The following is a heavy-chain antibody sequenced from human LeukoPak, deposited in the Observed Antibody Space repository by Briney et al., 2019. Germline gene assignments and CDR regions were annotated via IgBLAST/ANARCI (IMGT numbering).Heavy chain of an antibody. J-gene: IGHJ4*02. Sequence: PSETLSLTCAVSGYSISSGYYWGWIRQPPGKGLEWIGSIYHSGSTYYNPSLKSRVTMSVDTSKNQFSLKLSSVTAVDTAVYYCARHGIECSSTNCYWATVRYWGQGTLVTVSS. V-gene: IGHV4-38-2*01. D-gene: IGHD2-2*01. CDR1: GYSISSGYY. CDR3: ARHGIECSSTNCYWATVRY. CDR2: IYHSGST.